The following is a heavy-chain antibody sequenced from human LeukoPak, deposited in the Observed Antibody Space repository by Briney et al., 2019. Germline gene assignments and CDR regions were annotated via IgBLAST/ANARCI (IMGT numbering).Heavy chain of an antibody. J-gene: IGHJ6*02. V-gene: IGHV3-53*01. CDR1: GFTVSSNY. D-gene: IGHD3-10*01. CDR3: ARDRGPGDNYYYYGMDV. CDR2: IYSGGST. Sequence: GGSLRLSCAASGFTVSSNYMSWVRQAPGKGLEWVSVIYSGGSTYYADSVKGRFTISGDNSKNTLYLQMNSLRAEDTAVYYCARDRGPGDNYYYYGMDVWGQGTTVTVSS.